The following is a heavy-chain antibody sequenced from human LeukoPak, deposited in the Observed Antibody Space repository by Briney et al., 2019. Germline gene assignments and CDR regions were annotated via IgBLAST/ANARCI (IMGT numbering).Heavy chain of an antibody. J-gene: IGHJ4*01. V-gene: IGHV4-4*07. CDR2: IYPSGST. Sequence: SETLSLTCTVSGGSISSYYRSWMRQPAGKALEWIGRIYPSGSTNYNPSLKSRVTISADTSKNQFSLKLPSVTAADTAVYYCARDHYGSGSYKAYFDYWGHGIQVTVSS. D-gene: IGHD3-10*01. CDR1: GGSISSYY. CDR3: ARDHYGSGSYKAYFDY.